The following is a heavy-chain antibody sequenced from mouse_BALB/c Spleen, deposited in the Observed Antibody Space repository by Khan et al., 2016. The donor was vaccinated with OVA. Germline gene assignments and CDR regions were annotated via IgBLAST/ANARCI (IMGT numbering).Heavy chain of an antibody. D-gene: IGHD2-14*01. CDR3: AKGIRSYCCTLDY. CDR1: GFSLSDYG. Sequence: QVQLKESGPGLVAPSQNLSITCTVSGFSLSDYGVSWIRQPPGKGLEWLGVIWGGGSTSYNSALKSRLSISKDNSKCHVSLKMIGLQSYDSAMFYCAKGIRSYCCTLDYWGKGTSVTVSS. V-gene: IGHV2-6-5*01. J-gene: IGHJ4*01. CDR2: IWGGGST.